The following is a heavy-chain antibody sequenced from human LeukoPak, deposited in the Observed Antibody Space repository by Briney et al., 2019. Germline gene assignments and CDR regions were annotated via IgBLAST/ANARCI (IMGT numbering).Heavy chain of an antibody. CDR3: ATMLGYCSGGSCYWYFDL. J-gene: IGHJ2*01. CDR1: GGSISSSSYY. CDR2: IYYSGST. Sequence: SETLSLTCTVSGGSISSSSYYWGWIRQPPGKGLEWIGYIYYSGSTNYNPSLKSRVTISVDTSKNQFSLKLNSVTAADTAVYYCATMLGYCSGGSCYWYFDLWGRGTLVTVSS. D-gene: IGHD2-15*01. V-gene: IGHV4-61*05.